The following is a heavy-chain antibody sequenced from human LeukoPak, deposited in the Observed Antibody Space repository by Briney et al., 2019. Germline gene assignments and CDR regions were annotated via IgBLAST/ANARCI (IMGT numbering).Heavy chain of an antibody. CDR1: GFTFSSYS. V-gene: IGHV3-48*04. D-gene: IGHD2-2*01. Sequence: GGSLRLSCAASGFTFSSYSMNWVRQAPGKGLEWVSYINSSSSTIYYADSVKGRFTISRDNAKNSLYLQMNSLRVEDTAVYYCARPPAAIFYYYYYMDVWGKGTTVTVSS. J-gene: IGHJ6*03. CDR2: INSSSSTI. CDR3: ARPPAAIFYYYYYMDV.